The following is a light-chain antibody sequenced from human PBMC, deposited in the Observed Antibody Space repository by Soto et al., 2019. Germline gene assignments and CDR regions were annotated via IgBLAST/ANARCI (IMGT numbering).Light chain of an antibody. CDR3: SSYTTSNTQV. J-gene: IGLJ3*02. V-gene: IGLV2-14*01. Sequence: QSALTQPASVSGSPXXXXTISCTGTSSDVGTYNYVSWYQHRPGKAPKLMIYDVSYRPSGVSNRFSGSKSANTASLTISGLQAEDEADYYCSSYTTSNTQVFGGGTKLTVL. CDR1: SSDVGTYNY. CDR2: DVS.